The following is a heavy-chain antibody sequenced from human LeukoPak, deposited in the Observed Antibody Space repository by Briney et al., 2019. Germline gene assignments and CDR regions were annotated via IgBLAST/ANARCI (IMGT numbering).Heavy chain of an antibody. CDR3: ARAVAGLYFDY. CDR1: GCIVSRND. Sequence: PGGSLRLSCAVSGCIVSRNDMAWVRQAPGKGLQWVSVLYTDGKTFYEDSMKGRFTISRDNSKNTLNLQINNLRDDDTAVYYCARAVAGLYFDYWGQGILVTVSS. V-gene: IGHV3-53*01. J-gene: IGHJ4*02. CDR2: LYTDGKT. D-gene: IGHD6-19*01.